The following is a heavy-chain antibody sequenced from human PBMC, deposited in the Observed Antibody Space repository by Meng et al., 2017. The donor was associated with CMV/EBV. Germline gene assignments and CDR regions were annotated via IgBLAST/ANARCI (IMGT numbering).Heavy chain of an antibody. D-gene: IGHD4/OR15-4a*01. CDR3: ARDNGARTGRPYYYYGMDV. J-gene: IGHJ6*02. CDR1: GGSISSSSYY. V-gene: IGHV4-39*06. Sequence: SETLSLTCTVSGGSISSSSYYWGWLRQPPGKGLEWIGSIYYCGSTYYNPSLKSRVTISVDTSKNQFALKLSSVTAADTAVYYCARDNGARTGRPYYYYGMDVWGQGTTVTVSS. CDR2: IYYCGST.